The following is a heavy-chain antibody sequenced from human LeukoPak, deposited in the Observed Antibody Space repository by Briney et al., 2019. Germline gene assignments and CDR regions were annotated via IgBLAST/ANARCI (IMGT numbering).Heavy chain of an antibody. Sequence: GGSLRLSCAASGFTFSTFAMSRVRQAPGKGLEWVSAISGSGVDTHYADSVKGRFTISRDNSKNTLYLQMNSLKAEDTALYYCAKSSNEWELNSVDYWGQGTLVPVSS. CDR3: AKSSNEWELNSVDY. CDR1: GFTFSTFA. CDR2: ISGSGVDT. V-gene: IGHV3-23*01. J-gene: IGHJ4*02. D-gene: IGHD1-26*01.